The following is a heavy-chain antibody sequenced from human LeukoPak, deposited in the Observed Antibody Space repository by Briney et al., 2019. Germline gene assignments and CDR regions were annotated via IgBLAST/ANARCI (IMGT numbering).Heavy chain of an antibody. Sequence: PSETLSLTCSVSGGSISSGYWSWIRQPPGKGLEWSAYIYNSGRSNYNPSPKSRVTISLDTSKNQFSLKLSSVTAADTAVYYCAGGSGASWFDPWGQGTLVTVSS. CDR1: GGSISSGY. V-gene: IGHV4-59*01. D-gene: IGHD2-8*02. CDR3: AGGSGASWFDP. J-gene: IGHJ5*02. CDR2: IYNSGRS.